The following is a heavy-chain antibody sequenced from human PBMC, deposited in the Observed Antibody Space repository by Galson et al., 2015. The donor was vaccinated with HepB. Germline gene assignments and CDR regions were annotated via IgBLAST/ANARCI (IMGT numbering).Heavy chain of an antibody. Sequence: SLRLSCAASGFTFSSYAMSWVRQAPGKGLEWVSSISGSGFSTYYADFVKGRFTISRDNSKNTMYLQMNSLRAEDTAVYYCARGATHRYFDYWGQGALVTVSS. CDR1: GFTFSSYA. CDR3: ARGATHRYFDY. CDR2: ISGSGFST. V-gene: IGHV3-23*01. J-gene: IGHJ4*02.